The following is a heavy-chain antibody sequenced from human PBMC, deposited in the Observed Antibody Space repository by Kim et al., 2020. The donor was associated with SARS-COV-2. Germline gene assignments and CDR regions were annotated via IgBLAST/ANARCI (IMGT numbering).Heavy chain of an antibody. V-gene: IGHV3-30*18. J-gene: IGHJ6*02. Sequence: GGSLRLSCAASGFSFSSYGMHWVRQAPGEGLEWLAVISYDGSETFYADSVKGRFTLSRDNSKNTLYLHVNSLRAEDTAVYFCAKDPRSPKSGYDYNYFYGMDVWGQGTTVTVSS. D-gene: IGHD5-12*01. CDR2: ISYDGSET. CDR1: GFSFSSYG. CDR3: AKDPRSPKSGYDYNYFYGMDV.